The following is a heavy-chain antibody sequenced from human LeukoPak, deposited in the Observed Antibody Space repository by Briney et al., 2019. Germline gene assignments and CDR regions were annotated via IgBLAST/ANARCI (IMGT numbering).Heavy chain of an antibody. Sequence: SETLSLTCTVSGDSISSTYWWSWVRQPPGKGLEWIGEIYHTGSANYNPSLKSRVTISVDRSKNHFSLRLTSVTAADTAVYYCARVGDSFDYWGQGTLVTVSS. V-gene: IGHV4-4*02. CDR1: GDSISSTYW. CDR2: IYHTGSA. J-gene: IGHJ4*02. CDR3: ARVGDSFDY.